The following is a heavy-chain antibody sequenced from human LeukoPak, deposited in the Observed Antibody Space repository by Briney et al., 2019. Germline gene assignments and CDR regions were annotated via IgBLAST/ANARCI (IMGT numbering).Heavy chain of an antibody. Sequence: GASVKVSCKASGYTFTSYDTNWVRQATGQGLEWMGWMNPNSGNTGYAQKLQGRGTMTRNTSISTAYMELSSLRSEDTAVYYCARGPQWLAKYYYYYYGMDVWGQGTTVTVSS. CDR3: ARGPQWLAKYYYYYYGMDV. CDR2: MNPNSGNT. V-gene: IGHV1-8*01. D-gene: IGHD6-19*01. J-gene: IGHJ6*02. CDR1: GYTFTSYD.